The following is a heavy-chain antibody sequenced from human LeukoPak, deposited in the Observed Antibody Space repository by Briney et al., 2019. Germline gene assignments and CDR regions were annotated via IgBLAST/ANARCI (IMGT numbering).Heavy chain of an antibody. CDR3: AKLTRGVVVPAAPPSGY. CDR2: ISGSGGST. CDR1: GFTFSSYA. D-gene: IGHD2-2*01. J-gene: IGHJ4*02. Sequence: GGSLRLSCAASGFTFSSYAMSWVRQAPGKGLEWDSAISGSGGSTYYADSVKGRFTISRDNSKNTLYLQMNSLRAEDTAVYYCAKLTRGVVVPAAPPSGYWGQGTLVTVSS. V-gene: IGHV3-23*01.